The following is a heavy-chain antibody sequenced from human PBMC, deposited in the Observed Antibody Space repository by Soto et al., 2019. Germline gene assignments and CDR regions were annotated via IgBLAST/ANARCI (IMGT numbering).Heavy chain of an antibody. Sequence: SETLSLTCNVSGGPISGDYYWTWIRQPPGKGLEWIGYIFYSGSTYYNPSLKSRVTMSVDTPKRQFSLNLRSVTAADTAVYYCASPRQGNYDFLSGYYALDYWSQGALVTVSS. CDR1: GGPISGDYY. CDR2: IFYSGST. J-gene: IGHJ4*02. CDR3: ASPRQGNYDFLSGYYALDY. V-gene: IGHV4-30-4*01. D-gene: IGHD3-3*01.